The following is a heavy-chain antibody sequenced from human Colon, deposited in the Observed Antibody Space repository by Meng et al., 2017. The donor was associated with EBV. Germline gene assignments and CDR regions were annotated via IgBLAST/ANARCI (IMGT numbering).Heavy chain of an antibody. CDR2: IYHSGST. J-gene: IGHJ4*02. D-gene: IGHD2-21*02. CDR1: GGSLSSRNW. V-gene: IGHV4-4*02. CDR3: ARVGAYCGGDCYHPR. Sequence: GQLQKSVPGLVKHSGTRSLTCAVSGGSLSSRNWWSWVRQTPGKGLEWIGEIYHSGSTNYNPSLKSRVTISVDESKNQFSLRLSSVTAADTAVYYCARVGAYCGGDCYHPRWGQGTLVTVSS.